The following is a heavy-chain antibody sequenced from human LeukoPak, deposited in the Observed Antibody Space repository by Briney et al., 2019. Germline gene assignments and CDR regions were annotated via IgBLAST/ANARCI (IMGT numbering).Heavy chain of an antibody. D-gene: IGHD3-10*01. CDR2: ISYDGSDK. J-gene: IGHJ4*02. CDR3: ATERSGRGSLFYYGSGSFYGFAY. CDR1: GFIFSRYG. V-gene: IGHV3-30*03. Sequence: GGSLRLSCAASGFIFSRYGMHWVRQAPGQGLEWVAVISYDGSDKYYADSVKGRFTISRDNSNNTVYLQMNSLRVEDTAVYHCATERSGRGSLFYYGSGSFYGFAYWGQGTLVTVSS.